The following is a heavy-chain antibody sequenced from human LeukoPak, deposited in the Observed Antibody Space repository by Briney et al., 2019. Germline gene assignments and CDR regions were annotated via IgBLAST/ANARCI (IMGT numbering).Heavy chain of an antibody. CDR1: GDTFTGYY. Sequence: ASVKVSCEASGDTFTGYYMRWGREGPGERLGWRGWINPNSGGTNYAQKFQGRVTMTRDTSISTAYMELSRLRSDDTAVYYCASAAARLEAFDIWGQGTMVTVSS. CDR2: INPNSGGT. CDR3: ASAAARLEAFDI. V-gene: IGHV1-2*02. D-gene: IGHD6-6*01. J-gene: IGHJ3*02.